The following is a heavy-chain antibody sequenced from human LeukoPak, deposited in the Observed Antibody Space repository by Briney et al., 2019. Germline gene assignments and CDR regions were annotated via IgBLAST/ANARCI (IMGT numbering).Heavy chain of an antibody. Sequence: PSETLSLTCAVYGGSFSGYYWSWIRQPPGKGLEWIGEINHSGSTNYNPSLKSRVTISVDTSKNQFSLKLSSVTAADTAVYYCARIQAGSSSLERGIDYWGQGTLVTVSS. D-gene: IGHD6-6*01. CDR1: GGSFSGYY. J-gene: IGHJ4*02. CDR2: INHSGST. CDR3: ARIQAGSSSLERGIDY. V-gene: IGHV4-34*01.